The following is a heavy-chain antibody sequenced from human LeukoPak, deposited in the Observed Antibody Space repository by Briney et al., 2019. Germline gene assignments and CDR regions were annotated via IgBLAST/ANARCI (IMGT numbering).Heavy chain of an antibody. CDR2: IRGKAYGGTT. CDR3: TRGHPYIVVVPAALY. J-gene: IGHJ4*02. CDR1: GFTFDDYA. V-gene: IGHV3-49*04. Sequence: GGSLRLSCTASGFTFDDYAMSWVRQAPGKGLEWVGFIRGKAYGGTTEYAASVKGRFTISRDDSKSIAYLQMNSLKTEDTALYYCTRGHPYIVVVPAALYWGQGTLVTVSS. D-gene: IGHD2-2*01.